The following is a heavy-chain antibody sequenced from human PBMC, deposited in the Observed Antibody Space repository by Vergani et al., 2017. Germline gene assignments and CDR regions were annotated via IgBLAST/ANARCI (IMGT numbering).Heavy chain of an antibody. V-gene: IGHV4-34*01. Sequence: QVQLQQWGAGLLKPSETLSLTCAVYGGSFSGYYWSWIRQPPGKGLEWIGEINHSGSTNYNPSLKSRVTISVDTSKNQFSLKLSSVTAADTAVYYCARGVRQPTYNWFDPWGQGTLVTVSS. CDR1: GGSFSGYY. J-gene: IGHJ5*02. CDR2: INHSGST. CDR3: ARGVRQPTYNWFDP. D-gene: IGHD2-2*01.